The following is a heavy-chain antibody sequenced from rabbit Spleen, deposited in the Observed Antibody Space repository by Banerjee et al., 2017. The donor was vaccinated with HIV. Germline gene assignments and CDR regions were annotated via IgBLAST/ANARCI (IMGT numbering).Heavy chain of an antibody. Sequence: EPLVESGGALVKPGASLTLTCKASGFSFSFSYWICWVRQAPGKGLEWIACIYGGSSDSTDYANWPKGRFTISKASSTTVTLQMTSLTAADTATYFCARGYSSGYHNYVEAFNLWGQGTLVTVS. D-gene: IGHD1-1*01. J-gene: IGHJ4*01. CDR3: ARGYSSGYHNYVEAFNL. CDR2: IYGGSSDST. V-gene: IGHV1S45*01. CDR1: GFSFSFSYW.